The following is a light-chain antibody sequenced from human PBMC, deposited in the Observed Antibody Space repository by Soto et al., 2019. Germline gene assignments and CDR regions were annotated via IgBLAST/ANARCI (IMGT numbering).Light chain of an antibody. CDR1: QSVNSD. V-gene: IGKV3-15*01. CDR2: GAS. J-gene: IGKJ1*01. Sequence: EIVLTQSPGTLSLSPGERATLSCMASQSVNSDLAWYQQTPGQAPRLLIYGASTRATGIPARFSGSGSGTEFTLTISSLQSEDFAVYYCQQYNDWPPWTFGQGTKVDIK. CDR3: QQYNDWPPWT.